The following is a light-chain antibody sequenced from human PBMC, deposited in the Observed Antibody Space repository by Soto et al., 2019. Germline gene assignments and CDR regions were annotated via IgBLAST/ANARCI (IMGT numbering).Light chain of an antibody. J-gene: IGKJ1*01. CDR1: QSVSSTY. V-gene: IGKV3-20*01. CDR3: QQYNDWPLT. Sequence: EIVLTQSPGTLSLSPGERATLSCRASQSVSSTYVAWYQQKSGQAPRLLIYGASSRATGIPDRFSGSGSGTDFTLTISRLEPEDFALYYCQQYNDWPLTFGQGTKVEV. CDR2: GAS.